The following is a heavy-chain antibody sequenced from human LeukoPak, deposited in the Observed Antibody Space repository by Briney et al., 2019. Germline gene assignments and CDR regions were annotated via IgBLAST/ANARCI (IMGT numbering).Heavy chain of an antibody. D-gene: IGHD3-22*01. V-gene: IGHV3-33*06. Sequence: GRSLRLSCAASGFTFSRYAMNWVRQAPGKGLEWVAFIWYDGSNKYYADSVKGRFTISRDNSKNTLYLQMNSLRAEDTAVYYCAKDERGYYDSSGYFGATDYWGQGSLVTVSS. CDR3: AKDERGYYDSSGYFGATDY. CDR2: IWYDGSNK. J-gene: IGHJ4*02. CDR1: GFTFSRYA.